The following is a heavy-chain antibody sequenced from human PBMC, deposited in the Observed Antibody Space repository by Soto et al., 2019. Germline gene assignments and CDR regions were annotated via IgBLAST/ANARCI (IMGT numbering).Heavy chain of an antibody. J-gene: IGHJ4*02. V-gene: IGHV3-23*01. CDR3: ARGQGGFWTSGSCYFVY. CDR1: GFAFNNFA. Sequence: EVQFLESGGGLAQPGGTLRLSCAASGFAFNNFAMTWVRQAPGKGLEWVSGISGRGTSTYYADSVKGRFTISRDNSKSVVYLEMNSLRTEDTAVYYCARGQGGFWTSGSCYFVYWGQGSLVTVTS. CDR2: ISGRGTST. D-gene: IGHD2-15*01.